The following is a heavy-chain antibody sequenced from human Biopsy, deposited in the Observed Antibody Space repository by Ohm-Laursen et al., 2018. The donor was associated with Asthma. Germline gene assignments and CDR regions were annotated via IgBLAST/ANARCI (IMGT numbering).Heavy chain of an antibody. CDR3: ASESGHSYGSGSEYYFDY. CDR1: GGTFNYA. J-gene: IGHJ4*02. V-gene: IGHV1-69*13. CDR2: IIPIFGTT. Sequence: SVKVSCKASGGTFNYAITWVRQAPGQGLEWMGGIIPIFGTTNYAQKFKGRVTITADESSSTAYMELSSLRSEDTAVYYCASESGHSYGSGSEYYFDYWGLGTLVTVSS. D-gene: IGHD3-10*01.